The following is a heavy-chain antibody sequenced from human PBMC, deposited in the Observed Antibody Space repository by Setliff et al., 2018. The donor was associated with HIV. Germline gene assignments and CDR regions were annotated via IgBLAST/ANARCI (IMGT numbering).Heavy chain of an antibody. D-gene: IGHD2-15*01. Sequence: GASVKVSCKASGYTFTGYFIHWVRLAPGQGLEWMGWINPNTGATHYAQKFQGRVTLTRDTSISTAYMELNRLRSDDTAVYYCARSYIALLLTWYFGMDVWGRGTTVTVSS. V-gene: IGHV1-2*02. CDR1: GYTFTGYF. J-gene: IGHJ6*02. CDR3: ARSYIALLLTWYFGMDV. CDR2: INPNTGAT.